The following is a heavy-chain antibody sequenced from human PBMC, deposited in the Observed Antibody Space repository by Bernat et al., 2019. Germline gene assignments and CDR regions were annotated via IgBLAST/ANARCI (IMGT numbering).Heavy chain of an antibody. V-gene: IGHV5-10-1*03. J-gene: IGHJ4*02. CDR1: GYSFTSYW. CDR3: ARHAAWDTMVRGVVIDY. D-gene: IGHD3-10*01. Sequence: EVQLVQSGAEVKKPGESLRISCKGSGYSFTSYWISWVRQMPGKGLEWMGRIDPSDSYTNYSPSFQGHVTISADKSLSTAYLQWSSLKASDTAMYYCARHAAWDTMVRGVVIDYWGQGTLVTVSS. CDR2: IDPSDSYT.